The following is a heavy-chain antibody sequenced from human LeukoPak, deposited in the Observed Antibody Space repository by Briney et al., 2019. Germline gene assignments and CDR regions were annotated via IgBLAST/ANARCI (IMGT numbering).Heavy chain of an antibody. J-gene: IGHJ4*02. V-gene: IGHV4-34*01. Sequence: PSETLSLTCAVYGGYFSGYYWTWIRQPPGKGLEWIGEINHGGSTNYNPSLKSRVTISVDTSKNQFSLKLSSVTAADTAVYYCARGGGYYYAYLDYWGQGTLVTVSS. CDR3: ARGGGYYYAYLDY. CDR2: INHGGST. D-gene: IGHD3-22*01. CDR1: GGYFSGYY.